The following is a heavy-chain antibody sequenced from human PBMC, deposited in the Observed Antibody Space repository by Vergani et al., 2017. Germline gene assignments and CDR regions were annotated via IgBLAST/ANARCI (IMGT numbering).Heavy chain of an antibody. CDR3: AGVWGYCSSTSCYQYYFDY. D-gene: IGHD2-2*01. CDR2: IYYSGST. V-gene: IGHV4-59*01. J-gene: IGHJ4*02. Sequence: QVQLQESGPGLVKPSETLSLTCTVSGGSISSYYWSWIRQPPGKGLEWIGYIYYSGSTNYNPSLKSRVTISVDTSKNQFSLKLSSVTAADTAVYYCAGVWGYCSSTSCYQYYFDYWGQGTLVTVSS. CDR1: GGSISSYY.